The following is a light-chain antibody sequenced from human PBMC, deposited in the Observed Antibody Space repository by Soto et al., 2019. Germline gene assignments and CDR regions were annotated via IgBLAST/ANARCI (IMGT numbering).Light chain of an antibody. Sequence: DIPMTQSPSSLSASVGDRVTITCRASQGINNYVAWYQQKPGKPPKLLIYAASTLQSGVPSRFSGRGSGTDFTLTINSLQPEDVATYSCQQYSSVPVFGPGTKVDIK. CDR1: QGINNY. V-gene: IGKV1-27*01. CDR3: QQYSSVPV. CDR2: AAS. J-gene: IGKJ3*01.